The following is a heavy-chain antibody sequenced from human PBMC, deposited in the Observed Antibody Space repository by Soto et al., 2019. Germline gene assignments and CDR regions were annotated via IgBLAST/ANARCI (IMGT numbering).Heavy chain of an antibody. V-gene: IGHV1-8*01. CDR1: GYTFPSYD. J-gene: IGHJ4*02. D-gene: IGHD2-2*01. CDR3: ARGRVGYCSSTSCYGVSPPDY. CDR2: MNPNSGNT. Sequence: ASVKVSCKASGYTFPSYDINWVRQATGQGLEWMGWMNPNSGNTGYAQKFQGRVTMTRNTSISTAYMELSSLRSEDTAVYYCARGRVGYCSSTSCYGVSPPDYWGQGTLVTVSS.